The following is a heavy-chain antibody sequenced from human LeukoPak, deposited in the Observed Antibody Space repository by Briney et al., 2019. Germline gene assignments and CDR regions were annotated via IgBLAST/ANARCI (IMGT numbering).Heavy chain of an antibody. CDR1: GGSISSYY. CDR2: IYYSGST. Sequence: SETLSLTCTVSGGSISSYYWSWIRQPPGKGLEWIGYIYYSGSTNYNPSLKSRVTISVDTSKNQFSLKLSSVTAADTAVYYCARARDYDPSAFDYWGQGTLVTVSS. CDR3: ARARDYDPSAFDY. V-gene: IGHV4-59*01. J-gene: IGHJ4*02. D-gene: IGHD5-12*01.